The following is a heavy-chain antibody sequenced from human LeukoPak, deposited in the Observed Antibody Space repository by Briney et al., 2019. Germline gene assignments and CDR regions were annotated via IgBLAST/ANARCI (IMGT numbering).Heavy chain of an antibody. D-gene: IGHD3-10*01. V-gene: IGHV3-7*01. CDR2: IKQDGSEK. Sequence: GGSLRLSCAASGFTFSSYWMRWVRQAPGKALEWVANIKQDGSEKYYVDSVKGRFTISRDNAKNSLYLQMNSLRAEDTAVYYCAREDVLLWFGELSKKSDYWGQGTLVTVSS. CDR1: GFTFSSYW. CDR3: AREDVLLWFGELSKKSDY. J-gene: IGHJ4*02.